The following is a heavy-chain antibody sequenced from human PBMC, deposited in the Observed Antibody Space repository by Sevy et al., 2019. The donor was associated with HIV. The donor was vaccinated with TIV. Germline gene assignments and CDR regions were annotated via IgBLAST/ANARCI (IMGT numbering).Heavy chain of an antibody. D-gene: IGHD5-18*01. CDR2: INWNGGRT. CDR3: ARHGYGYGYHALLDYYYGMDV. Sequence: GGSLRLSCAASGVIFDDYGMSWVRQAPGKGLEWVSGINWNGGRTGYADSVKGRFTISRDNAKNSLYLQMNSLRAEDKALYYCARHGYGYGYHALLDYYYGMDVWGQGTTVTVSS. J-gene: IGHJ6*02. CDR1: GVIFDDYG. V-gene: IGHV3-20*04.